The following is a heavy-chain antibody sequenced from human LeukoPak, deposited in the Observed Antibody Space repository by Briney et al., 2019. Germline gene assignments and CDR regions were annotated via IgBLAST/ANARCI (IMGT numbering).Heavy chain of an antibody. V-gene: IGHV3-53*01. CDR3: ARRPYGSGSYWVDY. J-gene: IGHJ4*02. D-gene: IGHD3-10*01. CDR2: IYSGGST. CDR1: GFTVSSNY. Sequence: GGSLRLSCAASGFTVSSNYMSWVRQAPGKGLEWVSVIYSGGSTYYADSVKGRFTISRDNSKNTLYLQMNSLRAEDTAVYYCARRPYGSGSYWVDYWGQGTLVTVSS.